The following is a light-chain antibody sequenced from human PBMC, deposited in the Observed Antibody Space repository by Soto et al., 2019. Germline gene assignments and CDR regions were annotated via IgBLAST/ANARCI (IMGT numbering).Light chain of an antibody. Sequence: IVLTQSPGTLSLSPGERTTLSCRASQSISRYLAWYQQKPGQGPRLLIYGASSRATGTPDRFSGSGSGTDFTLTINGLEPEDFALYYCQQYGSSPPTFGQGTRLEN. V-gene: IGKV3-20*01. CDR3: QQYGSSPPT. CDR1: QSISRY. J-gene: IGKJ5*01. CDR2: GAS.